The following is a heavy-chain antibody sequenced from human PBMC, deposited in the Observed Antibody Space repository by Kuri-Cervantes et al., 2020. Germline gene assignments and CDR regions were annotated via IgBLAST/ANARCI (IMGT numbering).Heavy chain of an antibody. CDR1: GFSLSNARMG. CDR2: IFSNDEK. D-gene: IGHD3-10*01. J-gene: IGHJ4*02. V-gene: IGHV2-26*01. CDR3: ARIIRGVVMYYFDY. Sequence: SGPTLVKPTETLTLTCTVSGFSLSNARMGVSWIRQPPGKALEWLAHIFSNDEKSYSTSLKSRLTISKDTSKSQVVLTMTNMDPVDTATYYCARIIRGVVMYYFDYWGQGTLVTVSS.